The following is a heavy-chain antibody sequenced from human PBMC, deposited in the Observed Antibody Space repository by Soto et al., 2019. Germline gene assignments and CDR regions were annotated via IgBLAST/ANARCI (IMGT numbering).Heavy chain of an antibody. CDR1: GGTFSSYA. J-gene: IGHJ1*01. CDR3: ARTYCGGDCYPPPYFQH. CDR2: IIPIFGTA. Sequence: QVQLVQSGAEVKKPGSSVKVSCKASGGTFSSYAISWVRQAPGQGLEWMGGIIPIFGTANYAQKFQGRVTITADESTSTAYMGLSSLRSDDTAVYYCARTYCGGDCYPPPYFQHWGQGTLVTVSS. V-gene: IGHV1-69*01. D-gene: IGHD2-21*02.